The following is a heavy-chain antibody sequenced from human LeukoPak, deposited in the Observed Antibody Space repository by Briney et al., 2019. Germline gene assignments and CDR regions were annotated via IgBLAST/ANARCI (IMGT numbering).Heavy chain of an antibody. CDR3: TTGGGTMDF. V-gene: IGHV3-15*01. D-gene: IGHD2-15*01. CDR1: GVTVSNTW. CDR2: FTSRSDGGNR. Sequence: PGESLRLSCTASGVTVSNTWMSWVRQAPGKGLEWVGLFTSRSDGGNRTYAAPVKGRFTILAEDSKNTWYLQMNGLQIEDTGIYYCTTGGGTMDFWGQGTLVTVSS. J-gene: IGHJ4*02.